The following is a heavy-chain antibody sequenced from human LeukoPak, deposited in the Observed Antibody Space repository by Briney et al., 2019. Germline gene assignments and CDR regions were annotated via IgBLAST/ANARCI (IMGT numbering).Heavy chain of an antibody. D-gene: IGHD1-7*01. CDR2: ISFHGTDT. J-gene: IGHJ4*02. V-gene: IGHV3-30*04. CDR1: GFTFISYA. CDR3: AKDRVVYNWNYAYYFDD. Sequence: GGSLRLSCAASGFTFISYAIHWVRQAPGKGLEWVAVISFHGTDTFYADSVKGRFTISRDNSKNTLYLQMSSLRGDDTAVYYCAKDRVVYNWNYAYYFDDWGQGTLVTVSS.